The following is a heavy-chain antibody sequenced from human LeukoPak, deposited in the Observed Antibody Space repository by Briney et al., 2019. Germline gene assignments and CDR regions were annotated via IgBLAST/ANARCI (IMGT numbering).Heavy chain of an antibody. CDR3: ASQGYCSCGPCYSGF. CDR1: GFTFSSYA. J-gene: IGHJ4*02. D-gene: IGHD2-15*01. V-gene: IGHV3-23*01. CDR2: IGGSGGST. Sequence: GGSLRLSCAASGFTFSSYAMSWVRQARGEGVEWVSAIGGSGGSTYYADSVKGRFTIYRDNSKDTLYLQRKSLRAEATAVYSCASQGYCSCGPCYSGFWGQGTLVTVSS.